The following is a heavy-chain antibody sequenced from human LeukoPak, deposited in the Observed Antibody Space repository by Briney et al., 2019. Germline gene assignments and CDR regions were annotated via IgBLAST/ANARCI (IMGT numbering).Heavy chain of an antibody. CDR2: IYSGGST. J-gene: IGHJ6*02. V-gene: IGHV3-66*01. Sequence: GSLRLSCAASGFTASSNHMSWVRQAPGKGLEWVSLIYSGGSTYYADSVKGRFTISRDNSKTTLYLQMNSLRAEDTAVFYCAKDREYSGSYRPGPTRYYYGMDVWGQGTTVTVSS. D-gene: IGHD1-26*01. CDR3: AKDREYSGSYRPGPTRYYYGMDV. CDR1: GFTASSNH.